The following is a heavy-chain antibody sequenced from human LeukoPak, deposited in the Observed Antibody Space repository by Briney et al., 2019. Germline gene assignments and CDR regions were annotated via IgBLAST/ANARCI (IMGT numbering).Heavy chain of an antibody. J-gene: IGHJ6*02. CDR1: GYSFTTYY. CDR2: INPTGGNT. Sequence: ASVKVSCKASGYSFTTYYIHWVRQAPGQGLEWMGIINPTGGNTNYEQKFEGRVTMTRDTSTSTVYMELSSLRTEDTAVYYRARERYCSGGNCFVTYYYGMDVWGQGTTVTVSS. V-gene: IGHV1-46*01. D-gene: IGHD2-15*01. CDR3: ARERYCSGGNCFVTYYYGMDV.